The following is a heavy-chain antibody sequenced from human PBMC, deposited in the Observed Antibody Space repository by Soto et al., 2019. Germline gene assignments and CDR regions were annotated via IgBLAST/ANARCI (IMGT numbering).Heavy chain of an antibody. CDR1: GFTFSSYG. CDR2: ISYDGSNK. CDR3: AKDQDDTIFREDPYYMDV. Sequence: GGSLRLSCAASGFTFSSYGMHRVRQAPGKGLEWVAVISYDGSNKYYADSVKGRFTISRDNSKNTLYLQMNSLRAEDTAVYYCAKDQDDTIFREDPYYMDVWGKGPTVTVSS. V-gene: IGHV3-30*18. J-gene: IGHJ6*03. D-gene: IGHD3-3*01.